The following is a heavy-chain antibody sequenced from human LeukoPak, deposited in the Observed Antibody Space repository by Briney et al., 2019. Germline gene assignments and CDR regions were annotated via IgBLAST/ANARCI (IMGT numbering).Heavy chain of an antibody. J-gene: IGHJ5*02. D-gene: IGHD6-19*01. Sequence: PGGSLRLSCAASGFTFSRHGMNWVRQAPGKGLEWVANINQDGSVKYYVDSVKGRFTISRDNAENSLNLQVNSLRAEDTAVYYCARGMTVAANWFDPWGQGTLVSVPS. CDR2: INQDGSVK. CDR1: GFTFSRHG. CDR3: ARGMTVAANWFDP. V-gene: IGHV3-7*02.